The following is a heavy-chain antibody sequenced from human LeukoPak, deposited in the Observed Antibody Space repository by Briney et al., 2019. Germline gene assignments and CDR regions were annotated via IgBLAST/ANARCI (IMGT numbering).Heavy chain of an antibody. J-gene: IGHJ6*02. CDR2: INHSGST. V-gene: IGHV4-34*01. Sequence: SETLSLTCTVSGVSISSYYWSWIRQPPGKGLEWIGEINHSGSTNYNPSLKSRVTISVDTSKNPFSLKLSSVTAADTAVYYCARVITMVRGVINGMDVWGQGTTVTVSS. D-gene: IGHD3-10*01. CDR3: ARVITMVRGVINGMDV. CDR1: GVSISSYY.